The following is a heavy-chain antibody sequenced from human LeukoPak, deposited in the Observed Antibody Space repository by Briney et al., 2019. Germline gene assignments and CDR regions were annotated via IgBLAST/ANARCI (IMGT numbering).Heavy chain of an antibody. J-gene: IGHJ4*02. D-gene: IGHD5-18*01. CDR2: IYYTGTT. V-gene: IGHV4-59*01. CDR3: ARGRIARLPYFDY. CDR1: GGSISGYY. Sequence: PSETLSLTCTVSGGSISGYYWSWVRQSPEKGLESIGFIYYTGTTYYNPSLKSRLTISIDTSQNQFSLKLSSVTAADTAVYYCARGRIARLPYFDYWGQGTLVTVSS.